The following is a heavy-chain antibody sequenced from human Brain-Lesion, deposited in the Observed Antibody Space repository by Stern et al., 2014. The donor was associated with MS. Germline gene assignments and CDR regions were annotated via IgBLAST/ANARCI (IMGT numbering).Heavy chain of an antibody. V-gene: IGHV4-39*01. Sequence: VQLVESGPGLVKPSETLSLTCTVAGGSVSSTSYAWAWIRQPPGKGLEWIGTIYYSGNTYYSPSLQSRLTIYLDTSKNQFSLQVGFVTAADTAVYYCAGEEDIRYCSGGSCTGNWFDPWGQGTLVTVSS. CDR3: AGEEDIRYCSGGSCTGNWFDP. CDR1: GGSVSSTSYA. CDR2: IYYSGNT. D-gene: IGHD2-15*01. J-gene: IGHJ5*02.